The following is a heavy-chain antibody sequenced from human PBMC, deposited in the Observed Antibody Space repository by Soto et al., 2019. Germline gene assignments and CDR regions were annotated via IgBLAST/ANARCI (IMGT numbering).Heavy chain of an antibody. V-gene: IGHV4-59*01. Sequence: SETLSLTXTVSGGSISSYYWSWIRQPPGKGLEWIGYIYYSGSTNYNPSLKSRVTISVDTSKNQFSLKLSSVTAADTAVYYCARLNYDYVWGSYTFFDYWGRGTLVTVSS. D-gene: IGHD3-16*01. CDR2: IYYSGST. CDR3: ARLNYDYVWGSYTFFDY. CDR1: GGSISSYY. J-gene: IGHJ4*02.